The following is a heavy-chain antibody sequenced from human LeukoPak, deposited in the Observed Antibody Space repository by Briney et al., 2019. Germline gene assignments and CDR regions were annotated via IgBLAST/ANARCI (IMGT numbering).Heavy chain of an antibody. CDR2: INQNGREK. CDR3: AIGEDRFDY. CDR1: GFSFSDYW. D-gene: IGHD3-3*01. Sequence: TGGSLRLSCAASGFSFSDYWMNWVRQAPGKGLEWVACINQNGREKYSVEGRFTISRDNSKNTLYLQMNSLRAEDTAVYYCAIGEDRFDYWGQGTLVTVSS. J-gene: IGHJ4*02. V-gene: IGHV3-7*03.